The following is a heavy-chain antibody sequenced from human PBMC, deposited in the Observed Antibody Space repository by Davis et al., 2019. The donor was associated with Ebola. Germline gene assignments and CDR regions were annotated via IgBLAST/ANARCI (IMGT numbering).Heavy chain of an antibody. D-gene: IGHD3-10*01. V-gene: IGHV3-21*01. CDR3: ARDRGWELPAYYYYYGMDV. Sequence: PGGSLRLSCAASGFTFSIYSMNWVRQAPGKGLEWVSSISSSSSYIYYADSVKGRFTISRDNAKNSLYLQMNSLRAEDTAVYYCARDRGWELPAYYYYYGMDVWGQGTTVTVSS. CDR1: GFTFSIYS. CDR2: ISSSSSYI. J-gene: IGHJ6*02.